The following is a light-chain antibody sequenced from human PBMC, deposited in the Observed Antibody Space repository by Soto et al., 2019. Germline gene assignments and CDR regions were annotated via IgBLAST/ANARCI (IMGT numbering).Light chain of an antibody. V-gene: IGKV1-39*01. Sequence: DIQMTQSPSSLSASVGDRFTITCRASQTISSYLNWYHQKPGKAPKLLIYAASSLQSGVPSRFSGSGSGAEFTLTISSLQPEDFATYYCQQVDTYPLTFGGGTKVDIK. CDR1: QTISSY. J-gene: IGKJ4*01. CDR2: AAS. CDR3: QQVDTYPLT.